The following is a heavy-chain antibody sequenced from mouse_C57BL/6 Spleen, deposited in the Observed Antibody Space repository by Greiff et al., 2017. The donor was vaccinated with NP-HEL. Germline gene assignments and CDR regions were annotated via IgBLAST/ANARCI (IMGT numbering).Heavy chain of an antibody. D-gene: IGHD1-1*01. CDR1: GYTFTSYD. Sequence: VHLVESGPELVKPGASVKLSCKASGYTFTSYDINWVKQRPGQGLEWIGWIYPRDGSTKYNEKFKGKATLTVDTSSSTAYMELHSLTSEDSAVCFCARCTTVVGHAMDYWGQGTSVTVSS. V-gene: IGHV1-85*01. J-gene: IGHJ4*01. CDR3: ARCTTVVGHAMDY. CDR2: IYPRDGST.